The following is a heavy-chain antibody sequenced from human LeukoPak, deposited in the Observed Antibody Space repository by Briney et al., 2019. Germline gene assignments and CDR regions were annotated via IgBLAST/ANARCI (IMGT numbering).Heavy chain of an antibody. CDR3: AKPYGYYYYYVDV. CDR1: GFAFSTHG. Sequence: GGSLRLSCAASGFAFSTHGMSWVRQAPGKGLEWVSAISGSADSAYYADSVKGRFTISRDNAKNTVYLQMNSLRDEDTAVYYCAKPYGYYYYYVDVWGKGTTVTVSS. J-gene: IGHJ6*03. CDR2: ISGSADSA. D-gene: IGHD4-17*01. V-gene: IGHV3-23*01.